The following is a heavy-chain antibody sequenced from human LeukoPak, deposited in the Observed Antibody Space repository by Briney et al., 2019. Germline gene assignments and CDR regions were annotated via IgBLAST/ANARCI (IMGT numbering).Heavy chain of an antibody. CDR2: VHHSGST. CDR1: GGSISTNNW. V-gene: IGHV4-4*02. D-gene: IGHD1-26*01. CDR3: ARAPLSGTYYTDAFDI. J-gene: IGHJ3*02. Sequence: SETLSLTCAVSGGSISTNNWWTWVRQPPGKGLEWIGEVHHSGSTDYNPSLKSRVTISPDKSKNQFSLTLTSVTAADTAVYFCARAPLSGTYYTDAFDIWGQGTMVTVSS.